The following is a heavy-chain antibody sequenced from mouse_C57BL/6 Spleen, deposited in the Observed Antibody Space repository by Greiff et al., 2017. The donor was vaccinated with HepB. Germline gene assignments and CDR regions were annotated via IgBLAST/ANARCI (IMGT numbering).Heavy chain of an antibody. V-gene: IGHV1-15*01. CDR1: GYTFTDYE. D-gene: IGHD1-1*01. J-gene: IGHJ3*01. Sequence: VQLQQSGAELVRPGASVTLSCKASGYTFTDYEMHWVKQTPVHGLEWIGAIDHETGGTAYNQKFKGKAILTADKSSNTAYIELPTLTSEDSAVYYCTRGTTVVARGFPYWGQWTLVTVSA. CDR2: IDHETGGT. CDR3: TRGTTVVARGFPY.